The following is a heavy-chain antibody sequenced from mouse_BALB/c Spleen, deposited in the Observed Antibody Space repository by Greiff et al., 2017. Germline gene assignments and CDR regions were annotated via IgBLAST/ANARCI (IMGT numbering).Heavy chain of an antibody. V-gene: IGHV2-6-7*01. Sequence: QVQLKESGPGLVAPSQSLSITCTVSGFSLTSYGVSWVRQPPGKGLEWLGMIWGDGSTDYNSALKSRLSISKDNSKSQVFLKMNSLQTDDTARYYCARTYYGNSWFAYWGQGTLVTVSA. CDR1: GFSLTSYG. CDR2: IWGDGST. D-gene: IGHD2-10*01. CDR3: ARTYYGNSWFAY. J-gene: IGHJ3*01.